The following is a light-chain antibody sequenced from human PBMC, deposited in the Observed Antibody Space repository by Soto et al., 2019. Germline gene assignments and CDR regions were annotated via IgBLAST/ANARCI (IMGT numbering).Light chain of an antibody. CDR3: TSYTTSATGI. Sequence: QSVLTRPASVSASPGQSITLSCSDVEVFNYVSWYQHHPGRAPKLIIYEVSRRPSGVSPRFSGSKSGNTASLTISGLRSEDEADYHCTSYTTSATGIFGTGTKVTVL. CDR1: VEVFNY. V-gene: IGLV2-14*01. J-gene: IGLJ1*01. CDR2: EVS.